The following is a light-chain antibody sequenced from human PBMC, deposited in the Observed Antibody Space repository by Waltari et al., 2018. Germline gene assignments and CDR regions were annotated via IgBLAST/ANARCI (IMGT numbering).Light chain of an antibody. CDR3: SSYTSSGTVI. CDR2: DVS. V-gene: IGLV2-14*03. Sequence: QSALTQPASVSGSPGQSITLSCTGPGSHVGFSFSVSWYQQHPGKGPKLMIFDVSNRPSGVSNRFSGSKSGNTASLTISGLQAEDEADYYCSSYTSSGTVIFGGGTKLTVL. CDR1: GSHVGFSFS. J-gene: IGLJ2*01.